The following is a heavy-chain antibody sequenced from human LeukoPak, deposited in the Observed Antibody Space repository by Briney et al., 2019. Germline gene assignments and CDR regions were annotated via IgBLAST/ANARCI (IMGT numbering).Heavy chain of an antibody. CDR3: ARGYRTGDMTIFAY. V-gene: IGHV1-2*02. Sequence: ASVKVSCEASGYTFSGFYMQWVRQAPGQGLEWMGWITPDSGGTDYAEKFQGRVTMARDTSISTVYMELTSLRSDDTAVYYGARGYRTGDMTIFAYWGQGTLVTVSS. D-gene: IGHD3-3*01. CDR1: GYTFSGFY. CDR2: ITPDSGGT. J-gene: IGHJ4*02.